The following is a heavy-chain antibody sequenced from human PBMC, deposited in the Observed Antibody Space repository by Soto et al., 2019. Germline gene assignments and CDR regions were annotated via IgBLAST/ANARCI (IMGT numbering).Heavy chain of an antibody. Sequence: WVSLRLSCAASGFTFSLYGMHWFRQAPGKWLEWVAAIWDDGRRKDYADSVKDRLFISRDNSKNTLYLQLDSLRPEDTAVYYGATRQGSINYRCWGQGXLGAAYS. D-gene: IGHD1-1*01. V-gene: IGHV3-33*01. CDR3: ATRQGSINYRC. CDR1: GFTFSLYG. J-gene: IGHJ4*02. CDR2: IWDDGRRK.